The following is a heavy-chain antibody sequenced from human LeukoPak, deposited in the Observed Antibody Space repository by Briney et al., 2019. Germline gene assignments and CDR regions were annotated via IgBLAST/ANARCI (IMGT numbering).Heavy chain of an antibody. D-gene: IGHD3-10*01. CDR1: GGSFSGCY. V-gene: IGHV4-34*01. J-gene: IGHJ4*02. Sequence: PSETLSLTCAVYGGSFSGCYWSWILQPPGKGLEWIGEINHSGSTNYNPSLKSRVTISVDTSKNQFSLKLSSVTAADTAVYYCARGRRLLWFRELPDFDYWGQGTLVTVSS. CDR3: ARGRRLLWFRELPDFDY. CDR2: INHSGST.